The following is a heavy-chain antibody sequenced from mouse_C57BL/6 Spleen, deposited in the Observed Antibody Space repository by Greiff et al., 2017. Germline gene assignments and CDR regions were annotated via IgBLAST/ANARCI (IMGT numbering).Heavy chain of an antibody. CDR2: IWSGGST. V-gene: IGHV2-2*01. D-gene: IGHD1-1*01. J-gene: IGHJ3*01. Sequence: QVHVKQSGPGLVQPSQSLSITCTVSGFSLTSYGVHWVRQSPGKGLEWLGVIWSGGSTDYNAAFISRLSISKDNSKSQVFFKMNSLQADDTAIYYCASGSSYRFAYWGQGTLVTVSA. CDR3: ASGSSYRFAY. CDR1: GFSLTSYG.